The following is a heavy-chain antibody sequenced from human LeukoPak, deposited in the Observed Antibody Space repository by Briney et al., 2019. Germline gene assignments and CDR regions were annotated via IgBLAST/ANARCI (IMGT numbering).Heavy chain of an antibody. D-gene: IGHD2-15*01. CDR2: ILPIFGTA. CDR1: GGTLNSYA. V-gene: IGHV1-69*13. Sequence: SVKVSCKASGGTLNSYAISWVRQAPGQGLEWMGGILPIFGTANYAQKFQGRVTITADESPSTAYMELSSLRSEDTAVYYCAREAGCSGGSCYSDYYGMDVWGKGTTVTVSS. CDR3: AREAGCSGGSCYSDYYGMDV. J-gene: IGHJ6*04.